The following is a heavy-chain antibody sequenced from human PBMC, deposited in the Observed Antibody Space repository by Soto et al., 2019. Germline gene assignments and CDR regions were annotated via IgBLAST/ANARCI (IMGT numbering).Heavy chain of an antibody. CDR2: INHSGGT. CDR1: GWSFSGYY. CDR3: ARGLTLEGTTVTSYYFDY. Sequence: SETLSLTCAFYGWSFSGYYWSWIRQPPGKGLGWIGEINHSGGTNYNPSLKSRVTISVDTSKNQFSLKLSSVTAADTAVYYCARGLTLEGTTVTSYYFDYWGQGTLVTVS. D-gene: IGHD4-17*01. J-gene: IGHJ4*02. V-gene: IGHV4-34*01.